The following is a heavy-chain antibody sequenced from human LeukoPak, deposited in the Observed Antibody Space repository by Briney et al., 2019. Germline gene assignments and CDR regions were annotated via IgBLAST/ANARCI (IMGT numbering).Heavy chain of an antibody. J-gene: IGHJ4*02. CDR2: ISNSGST. D-gene: IGHD1-26*01. CDR3: ATTTIRLGY. Sequence: SETLSLTCSVSGGSISTMSYYWAWIRQPPGKGLEWIGSISNSGSTYYNPSLKSRVTISVDTSNNQFSLKLSSVTAADTAVYYCATTTIRLGYWGQGTLVTVSS. CDR1: GGSISTMSYY. V-gene: IGHV4-39*07.